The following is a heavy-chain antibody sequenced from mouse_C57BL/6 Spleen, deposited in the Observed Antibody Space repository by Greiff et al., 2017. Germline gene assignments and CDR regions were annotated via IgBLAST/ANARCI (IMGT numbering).Heavy chain of an antibody. V-gene: IGHV1-81*01. CDR1: GYTFTSYG. CDR2: LYPRSGNT. CDR3: ARGDSNYETFYYAMDY. J-gene: IGHJ4*01. Sequence: QVHVKQSGAELARPGASVKLSCKASGYTFTSYGLSWVKQRTGQGLEWIGELYPRSGNTYYNEKFKGKATLTADKSSSTAYMELRSLTSEDSAVYFCARGDSNYETFYYAMDYWGQGTSVTVSS. D-gene: IGHD2-5*01.